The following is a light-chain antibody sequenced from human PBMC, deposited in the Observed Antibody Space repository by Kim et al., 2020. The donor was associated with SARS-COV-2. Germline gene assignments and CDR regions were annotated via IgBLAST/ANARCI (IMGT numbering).Light chain of an antibody. CDR1: ESIGTW. CDR2: LAS. CDR3: QHYSRFPYT. V-gene: IGKV1-5*03. Sequence: SASVGDRVTTTCRARESIGTWLAWYQQKPGRAPRLLIYLASTLENGVPSRFSGTGSGTEFSLSITSLQPDDFATYYCQHYSRFPYTFGQGTKLEI. J-gene: IGKJ2*01.